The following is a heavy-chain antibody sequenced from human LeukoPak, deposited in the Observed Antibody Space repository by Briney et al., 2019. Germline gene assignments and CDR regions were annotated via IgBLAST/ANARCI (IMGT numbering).Heavy chain of an antibody. CDR1: GYPISSGYY. CDR2: IYHSGST. D-gene: IGHD2-21*01. V-gene: IGHV4-38-2*02. CDR3: ARAKYSDY. J-gene: IGHJ4*02. Sequence: PSETLSLTCTVSGYPISSGYYWGWIRQPPGKGLEWIGSIYHSGSTYYNPSLKSRVTISVDTSKNQFSLKLSSVTAADTAVYYCARAKYSDYWGQGTLVTVSS.